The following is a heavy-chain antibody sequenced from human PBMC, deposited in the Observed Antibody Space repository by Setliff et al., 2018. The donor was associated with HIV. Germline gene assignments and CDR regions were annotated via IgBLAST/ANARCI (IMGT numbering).Heavy chain of an antibody. D-gene: IGHD3-10*01. V-gene: IGHV3-33*01. Sequence: GGSLRLSCVASGFTFSDYGMHWVRQAPGKGLEWVAGIWYDGSNKYYVDSVKGRFTISRDNSKDMSYLQMNSLRTEDTAVYYCARGSPETVRDLDYWGQGTLVTVSS. CDR1: GFTFSDYG. J-gene: IGHJ4*02. CDR2: IWYDGSNK. CDR3: ARGSPETVRDLDY.